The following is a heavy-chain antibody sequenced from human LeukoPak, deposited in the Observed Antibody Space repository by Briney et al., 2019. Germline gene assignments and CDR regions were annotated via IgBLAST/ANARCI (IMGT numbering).Heavy chain of an antibody. CDR3: ARGRDYGP. D-gene: IGHD4/OR15-4a*01. Sequence: PSETLSLTCAVYGGSFSGYYWSWIRQPPGKGLEWIGEINHSGSTNYNPSLKSRVTISVDTSKNQFSLKLSSVTAADTAVYYCARGRDYGPWGQGTLVTVSS. J-gene: IGHJ5*02. CDR2: INHSGST. V-gene: IGHV4-34*01. CDR1: GGSFSGYY.